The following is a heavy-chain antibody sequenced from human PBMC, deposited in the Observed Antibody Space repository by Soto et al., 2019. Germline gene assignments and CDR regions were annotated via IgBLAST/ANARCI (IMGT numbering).Heavy chain of an antibody. D-gene: IGHD6-13*01. Sequence: ASVKVSCKASGYTFTTFGITWVRQAPGQGLEWIGWISAYTGDTNYSQKVQGRVTMTTDTSTSTAYMELRSLRSDDTAVYYCARVAPTAAALGLVDGWGQGTLVPVAS. CDR1: GYTFTTFG. CDR2: ISAYTGDT. J-gene: IGHJ4*02. CDR3: ARVAPTAAALGLVDG. V-gene: IGHV1-18*01.